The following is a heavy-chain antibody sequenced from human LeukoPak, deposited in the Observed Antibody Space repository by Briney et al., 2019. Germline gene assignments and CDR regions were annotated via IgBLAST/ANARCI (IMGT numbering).Heavy chain of an antibody. CDR3: ARRGYSYGRRDY. V-gene: IGHV4-34*01. J-gene: IGHJ4*02. CDR2: INHSGST. D-gene: IGHD5-18*01. Sequence: PSETLSLTCAVYGGSFSGYYWSWIRQPPGKGLEWIGEINHSGSTNYNPSLKSRVTISVDTSKNQFSLKLSSVTAADTAVYYCARRGYSYGRRDYWGQGTLVTVSS. CDR1: GGSFSGYY.